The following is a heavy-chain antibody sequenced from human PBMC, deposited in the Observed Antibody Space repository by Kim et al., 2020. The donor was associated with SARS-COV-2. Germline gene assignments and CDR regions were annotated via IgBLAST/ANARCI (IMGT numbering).Heavy chain of an antibody. CDR3: AKDPYYETSVYSSDW. J-gene: IGHJ4*02. V-gene: IGHV3-23*01. CDR2: IGGSGGST. D-gene: IGHD3-22*01. Sequence: GGSLRLSCAASGFTFSSYAMSWVRQAPGKGLEWVSGIGGSGGSTYYADSVKGRFTISRDNSKNTLYLQMHTLRAEDTAVYYCAKDPYYETSVYSSDWWGQGTLVTVSS. CDR1: GFTFSSYA.